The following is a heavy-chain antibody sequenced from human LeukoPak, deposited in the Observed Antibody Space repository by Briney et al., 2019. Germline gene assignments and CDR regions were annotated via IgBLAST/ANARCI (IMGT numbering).Heavy chain of an antibody. CDR1: GYSFTSYW. J-gene: IGHJ5*02. CDR2: IYPGDSDT. Sequence: GESLKISCKGSGYSFTSYWIGWAGQMPGKGLEWMGIIYPGDSDTRYSPSFQGQVTISADKSISTAHLQWSSLKASDPAMYYCARQLVLAQGPYNWFDPWGQGPLVTVSS. CDR3: ARQLVLAQGPYNWFDP. V-gene: IGHV5-51*01.